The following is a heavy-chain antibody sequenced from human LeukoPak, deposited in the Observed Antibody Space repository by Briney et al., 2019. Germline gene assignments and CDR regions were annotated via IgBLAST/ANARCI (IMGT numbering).Heavy chain of an antibody. Sequence: GGSLRLSCAASGFTLRDHSMDWVRQAPGKGLEWVGRARSQDCGYSTEYAASVKGRFTILRDDSETSVYLQMNSLKTDDTAIYFCARDARYLTGTSSYYYYMDVWGKGTTVTVSS. CDR3: ARDARYLTGTSSYYYYMDV. V-gene: IGHV3-72*01. J-gene: IGHJ6*03. CDR2: ARSQDCGYST. CDR1: GFTLRDHS. D-gene: IGHD1-14*01.